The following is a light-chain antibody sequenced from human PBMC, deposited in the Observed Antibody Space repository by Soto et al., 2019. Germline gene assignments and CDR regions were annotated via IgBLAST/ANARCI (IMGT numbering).Light chain of an antibody. J-gene: IGKJ1*01. CDR1: QSFAAS. Sequence: DIQMTQAPSTLSASVGDTATVACRASQSFAASLAWYQHKPGEAPKLLIYDVPNLETGVPSRFSGTGSGTEFSLTIRSLQPEDFASYYCQQYDYSRTFGQGTKVDIK. CDR3: QQYDYSRT. V-gene: IGKV1-5*01. CDR2: DVP.